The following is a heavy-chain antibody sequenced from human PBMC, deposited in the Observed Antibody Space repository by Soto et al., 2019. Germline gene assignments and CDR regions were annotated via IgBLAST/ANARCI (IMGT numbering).Heavy chain of an antibody. Sequence: QVQLVQSGAEVKKPGSSVMLSCKASGGTFRSYGISWVRQAPGQGLEWMGGIIPFFGTTNYAQKFQGRVTITADESTSTAYMEVSTLRSDGTAVYYCARDDRRVVVPTGRGGDYYGMDVWGQGTTVSVTS. CDR3: ARDDRRVVVPTGRGGDYYGMDV. J-gene: IGHJ6*02. CDR1: GGTFRSYG. D-gene: IGHD3-10*01. CDR2: IIPFFGTT. V-gene: IGHV1-69*01.